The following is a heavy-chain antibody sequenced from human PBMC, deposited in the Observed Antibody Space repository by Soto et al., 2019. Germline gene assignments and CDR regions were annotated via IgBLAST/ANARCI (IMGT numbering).Heavy chain of an antibody. CDR1: GDSIRSGNHY. CDR2: IYYSGST. V-gene: IGHV4-30-4*01. CDR3: ARVDILTGYGGMDV. D-gene: IGHD3-9*01. J-gene: IGHJ6*04. Sequence: PSETLSLTCTVSGDSIRSGNHYWSWIRQPPGKGLEWIGYIYYSGSTYYSPSLKSRVTISVDTSKNQFSLKLNSVTAADTAVYCCARVDILTGYGGMDVWDEGTTVAVSS.